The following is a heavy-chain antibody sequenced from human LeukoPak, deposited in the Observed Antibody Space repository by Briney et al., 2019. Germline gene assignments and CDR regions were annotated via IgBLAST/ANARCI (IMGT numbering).Heavy chain of an antibody. CDR3: ARDRYYDFWSGYSDY. V-gene: IGHV3-7*01. J-gene: IGHJ4*02. Sequence: PGGSLRLSCAASGFTFSSYWMSWVRQAPGKGLEWVDNIKQDGSEKYYVDSVKGRFTISRDNAKNSLYLQMNSLRAEDTAVYYCARDRYYDFWSGYSDYWGQGTLSPSPQ. CDR1: GFTFSSYW. D-gene: IGHD3-3*01. CDR2: IKQDGSEK.